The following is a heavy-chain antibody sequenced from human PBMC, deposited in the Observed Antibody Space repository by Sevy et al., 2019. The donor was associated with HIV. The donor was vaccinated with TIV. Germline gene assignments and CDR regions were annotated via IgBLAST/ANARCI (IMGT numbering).Heavy chain of an antibody. J-gene: IGHJ6*02. CDR2: IDSDDGST. CDR1: GFTFSNYW. Sequence: GGSVRLSCAASGFTFSNYWMHWVRQDPGKGLVWVSRIDSDDGSTSYADSVKGRFTISRDNAKKTLFLQMNSLRAEDTAVYYCARQYYYGSGRIFYYGMDVWGQGTTVTVSS. V-gene: IGHV3-74*01. D-gene: IGHD3-10*01. CDR3: ARQYYYGSGRIFYYGMDV.